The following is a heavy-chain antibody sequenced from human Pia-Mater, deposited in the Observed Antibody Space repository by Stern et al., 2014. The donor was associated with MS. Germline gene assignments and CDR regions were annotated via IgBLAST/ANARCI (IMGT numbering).Heavy chain of an antibody. Sequence: QVQLVQSGAEVKKSGASVKLSCKASGYTFTNYYMHWVRQAPGHGLEWMEIINPSGGSASYAQKFQDRVTMTSDSSSSTVFMELSSLRSDDTAVYYCARDSAARLSDYWGQGTLVTVSS. CDR2: INPSGGSA. V-gene: IGHV1-46*01. CDR1: GYTFTNYY. J-gene: IGHJ4*02. CDR3: ARDSAARLSDY. D-gene: IGHD6-6*01.